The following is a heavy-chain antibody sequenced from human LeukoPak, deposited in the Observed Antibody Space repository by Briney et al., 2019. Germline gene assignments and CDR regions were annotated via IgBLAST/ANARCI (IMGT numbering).Heavy chain of an antibody. CDR1: GGSISSYY. CDR2: IYYSGST. D-gene: IGHD3-9*01. CDR3: ARDRRYDILTGPRFDY. V-gene: IGHV4-59*01. Sequence: PSETLSLTCTVSGGSISSYYWSWIRQPPGKGLEWIGYIYYSGSTNYNPSLKSRVTISVDTSKNQFSLKLSSVTAADTAVYYCARDRRYDILTGPRFDYWGQGTQVTVSS. J-gene: IGHJ4*02.